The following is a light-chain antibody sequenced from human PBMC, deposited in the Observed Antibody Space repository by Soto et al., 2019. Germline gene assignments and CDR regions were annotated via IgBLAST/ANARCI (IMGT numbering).Light chain of an antibody. J-gene: IGKJ4*01. CDR1: QRFGSSN. V-gene: IGKV3-20*01. CDR2: GAS. Sequence: EIVLTQSPGTLSLSPGERGTLSCRASQRFGSSNLAWYQQKPGQAPRLLIYGASSRATGIPDRFSGSGSGTDFTLTISSLQSEDFAVYYCQQYNNWPPLTFGGGTKVDIK. CDR3: QQYNNWPPLT.